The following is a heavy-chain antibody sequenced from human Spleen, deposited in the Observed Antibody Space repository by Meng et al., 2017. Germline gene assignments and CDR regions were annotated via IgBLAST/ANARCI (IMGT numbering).Heavy chain of an antibody. V-gene: IGHV1-18*01. D-gene: IGHD4-17*01. CDR2: ISAYNGNT. Sequence: GGSLRLSCKASGYTFTSYGISWVRQAPGQGLEWMGWISAYNGNTNYAQKLQGRVTMTTDTSTSTAYMELRSLRSDDTAVYYCARDLTTVTTFLAFDIWGQGTMVTVSS. J-gene: IGHJ3*02. CDR1: GYTFTSYG. CDR3: ARDLTTVTTFLAFDI.